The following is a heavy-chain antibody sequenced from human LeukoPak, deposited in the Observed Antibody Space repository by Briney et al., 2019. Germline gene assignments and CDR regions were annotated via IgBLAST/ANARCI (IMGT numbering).Heavy chain of an antibody. D-gene: IGHD2-2*02. J-gene: IGHJ4*02. CDR3: GRGFSIVPAGIPEY. V-gene: IGHV3-74*01. CDR1: GFTFGSYR. CDR2: LNTDGGST. Sequence: GGSLRLSCAASGFTFGSYRVHWDPPAPGKGRVWGVRLNTDGGSTTYPDPVTGRFTISRDNDTDTLYLKINSRSGEDTAVYFCGRGFSIVPAGIPEYWGPGTLVTVSS.